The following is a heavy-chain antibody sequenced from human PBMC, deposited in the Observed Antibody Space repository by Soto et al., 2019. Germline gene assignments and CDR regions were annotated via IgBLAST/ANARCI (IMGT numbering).Heavy chain of an antibody. CDR1: GGSISSYY. D-gene: IGHD4-17*01. CDR2: IYYSGST. Sequence: QVQLQESGPGLVKPSETLSLTCTVSGGSISSYYWSWIRQPPGKGLEWIGYIYYSGSTNYNPSLKSRVTISVDTSKNQFSLKLSSVTAADTAVDYCARVQSYGDYVDYWGQGTLVTVSS. CDR3: ARVQSYGDYVDY. V-gene: IGHV4-59*01. J-gene: IGHJ4*02.